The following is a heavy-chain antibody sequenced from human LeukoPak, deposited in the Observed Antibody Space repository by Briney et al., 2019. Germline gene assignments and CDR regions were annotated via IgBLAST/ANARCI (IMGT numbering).Heavy chain of an antibody. Sequence: ASVKVSCKASGYTFTGYYMHWVRQAPGQGLEWMGWINPNSGGTNYAQKFQGRVTMTRDTSISTAYMELSRLRSDDTAVYYCARGYDYVWGSYRTPTLFDYLGQGTLVTVSS. J-gene: IGHJ4*02. D-gene: IGHD3-16*02. CDR2: INPNSGGT. V-gene: IGHV1-2*02. CDR1: GYTFTGYY. CDR3: ARGYDYVWGSYRTPTLFDY.